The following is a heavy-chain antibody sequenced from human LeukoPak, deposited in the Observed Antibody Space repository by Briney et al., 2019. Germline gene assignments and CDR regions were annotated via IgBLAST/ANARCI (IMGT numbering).Heavy chain of an antibody. CDR2: INPNSGGT. CDR1: GYTFTGYY. D-gene: IGHD4-11*01. CDR3: ARVTVPSASWFDP. Sequence: ASVKVSCKASGYTFTGYYMRWVRQAPGQGLEWMGWINPNSGGTNYAQKFQGRVTMIRDTSISTAYMELSRLRSDDTAVYYCARVTVPSASWFDPWGQGTLVTVSS. J-gene: IGHJ5*02. V-gene: IGHV1-2*02.